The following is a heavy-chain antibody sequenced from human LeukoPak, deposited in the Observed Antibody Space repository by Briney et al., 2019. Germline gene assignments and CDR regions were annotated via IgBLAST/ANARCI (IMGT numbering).Heavy chain of an antibody. V-gene: IGHV3-11*04. J-gene: IGHJ3*02. Sequence: PSETLSLTCAVYGGSFSGYYWSWIRQPPGKGLEWISDIGRRGNTAHYADSVKGRFTIFRDNAQNSLYVQMNSLRVEDTAVYYCVRSNDFWSALGAFDIWGQGTMVTVSS. CDR2: IGRRGNTA. CDR1: GGSFSGYY. D-gene: IGHD3-3*01. CDR3: VRSNDFWSALGAFDI.